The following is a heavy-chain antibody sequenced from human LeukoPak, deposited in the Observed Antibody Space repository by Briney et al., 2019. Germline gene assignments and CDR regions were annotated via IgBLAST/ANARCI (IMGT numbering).Heavy chain of an antibody. CDR3: ARVPSYYDFWSGYYYYFDY. D-gene: IGHD3-3*01. V-gene: IGHV4-34*10. CDR2: INHSGST. J-gene: IGHJ4*02. CDR1: GGSFSDYD. Sequence: SETLSLTCAVSGGSFSDYDWSWIRQPPGKGLEWIGEINHSGSTNCDPSLKSRITMSIDTSKNQFSLKLSSVTAADTAVYYCARVPSYYDFWSGYYYYFDYWGQGTLVTVSS.